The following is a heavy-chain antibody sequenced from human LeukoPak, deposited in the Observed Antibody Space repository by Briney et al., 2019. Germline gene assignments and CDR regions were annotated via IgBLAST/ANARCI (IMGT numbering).Heavy chain of an antibody. CDR3: AKDEIAVAATKYYYYGIDV. CDR2: ISSSSDTI. J-gene: IGHJ6*02. Sequence: GGSLRLSCAASGFTFGPYTMNWVRQAPGKGLEWVSYISSSSDTIYYADSVKGRFTISRDNAKNTLYLQMNSLRAGDTAVYYCAKDEIAVAATKYYYYGIDVWGQGTTVTVSS. CDR1: GFTFGPYT. V-gene: IGHV3-48*04. D-gene: IGHD6-19*01.